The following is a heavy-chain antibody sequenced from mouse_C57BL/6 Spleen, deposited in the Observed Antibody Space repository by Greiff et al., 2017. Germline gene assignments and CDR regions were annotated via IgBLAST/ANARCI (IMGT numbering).Heavy chain of an antibody. CDR2: INPSSGYT. Sequence: QVQLQQSGAELAKPGASVKLSCKASGYTFTSYWMHWVKQRPGQGLEWIGYINPSSGYTKYNQKFKDKATLTADKSSSTAYMQLSSLTYEDSAVYYCALWLRRDYFDDWGQGTTLTVSS. J-gene: IGHJ2*01. CDR3: ALWLRRDYFDD. CDR1: GYTFTSYW. D-gene: IGHD2-2*01. V-gene: IGHV1-7*01.